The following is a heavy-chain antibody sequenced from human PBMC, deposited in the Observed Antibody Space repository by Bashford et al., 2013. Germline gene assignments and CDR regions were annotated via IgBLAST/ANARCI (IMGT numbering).Heavy chain of an antibody. J-gene: IGHJ3*02. CDR2: ISSSSSYI. V-gene: IGHV3-21*01. D-gene: IGHD1-26*01. CDR3: ARDSGAFDI. Sequence: VRQAPGKGLEWVSSISSSSSYIYYADSVKGRFTISRDNAKNSLYLQMNSLRAEDTAVYYCARDSGAFDIWGQGTMVTVSS.